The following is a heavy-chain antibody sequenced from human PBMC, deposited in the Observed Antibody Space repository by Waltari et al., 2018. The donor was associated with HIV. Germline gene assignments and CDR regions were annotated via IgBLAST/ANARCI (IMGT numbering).Heavy chain of an antibody. J-gene: IGHJ4*02. CDR1: GFIFRDFA. D-gene: IGHD2-15*01. V-gene: IGHV3-30*01. CDR2: ISRDGSSK. CDR3: AREGIVAAPFDF. Sequence: QVQLVESGGGLVQPGGSLRLSCAASGFIFRDFAIHWVRQAPGRGRRWGAVISRDGSSKDYADSVQGLFTISRYNYKNALQRHMNSLRPKDTAVYYCAREGIVAAPFDFWGLGTLVTVSS.